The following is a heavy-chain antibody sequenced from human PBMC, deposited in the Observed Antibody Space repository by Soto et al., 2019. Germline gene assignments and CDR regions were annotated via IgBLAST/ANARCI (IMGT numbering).Heavy chain of an antibody. CDR1: GYTFTSYA. CDR2: INAGNGNT. V-gene: IGHV1-3*01. D-gene: IGHD3-3*01. CDR3: ARAGNFFGVVRYYFDY. Sequence: QVPLVQSGAEVKKPGASVKVSCKASGYTFTSYAMHWVRQAPGQRLEWMGWINAGNGNTKYSQKFQGRVTITRDTSASTAYMELSSLRSEDTAVYYCARAGNFFGVVRYYFDYWGQGTLVTVSS. J-gene: IGHJ4*02.